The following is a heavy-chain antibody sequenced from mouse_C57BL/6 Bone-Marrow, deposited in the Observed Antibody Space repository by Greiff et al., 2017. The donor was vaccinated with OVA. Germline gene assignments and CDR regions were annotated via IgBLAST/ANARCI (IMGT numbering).Heavy chain of an antibody. CDR2: IYPRSGNT. CDR1: GYTFTSYG. V-gene: IGHV1-81*01. J-gene: IGHJ1*03. Sequence: QVQLQQSGAELARPGASVKLSCKASGYTFTSYGISWVKQRTGQGLEWIGEIYPRSGNTYYNEKFKGKATLTADKSSSTAYMELRSLTSEDSAVYFWARWGYYGSSPYWYFDVWGTGTTVTVSS. CDR3: ARWGYYGSSPYWYFDV. D-gene: IGHD1-1*01.